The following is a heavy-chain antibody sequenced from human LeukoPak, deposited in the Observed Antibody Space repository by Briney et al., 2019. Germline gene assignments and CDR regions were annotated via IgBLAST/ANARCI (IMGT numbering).Heavy chain of an antibody. CDR2: ISSSGSTI. CDR3: ARSRPSRYCSGGSCTHHAFDI. CDR1: GFTFSDYY. D-gene: IGHD2-15*01. J-gene: IGHJ3*02. Sequence: GGSLRLSCAASGFTFSDYYMSWIRQAPGKGLEWVSYISSSGSTIYYADSVKGRFTISRDNAKNSVYLQMNSLRAEDTAVYYCARSRPSRYCSGGSCTHHAFDIWGQGTMVTVSS. V-gene: IGHV3-11*04.